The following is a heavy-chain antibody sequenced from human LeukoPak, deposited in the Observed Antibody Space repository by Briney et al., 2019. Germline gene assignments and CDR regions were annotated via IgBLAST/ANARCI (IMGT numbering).Heavy chain of an antibody. CDR3: VKEAYYGWGSSPTFYFDY. J-gene: IGHJ4*02. Sequence: GRSLRLSCAASGFTFSSYAMHWVRQAPGKGLEWVAVISYDGSNKYYADSVKGRFTISRDNSRNTVFLQMNRLRPEDTAVYYCVKEAYYGWGSSPTFYFDYWGQGTRVTVSS. D-gene: IGHD3-10*01. CDR1: GFTFSSYA. V-gene: IGHV3-30-3*01. CDR2: ISYDGSNK.